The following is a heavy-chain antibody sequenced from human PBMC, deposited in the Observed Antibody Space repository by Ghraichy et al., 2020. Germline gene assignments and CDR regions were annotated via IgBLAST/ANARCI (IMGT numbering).Heavy chain of an antibody. CDR1: GFTFSSYV. CDR2: ISYDGSNK. CDR3: ATTRDDSSGYYSYYFDY. V-gene: IGHV3-30*03. D-gene: IGHD3-22*01. Sequence: GGSLRLSCAASGFTFSSYVMHWVRQAPGKGLEWVAVISYDGSNKYYADSVKGRFTISRDNSKNTLYLQMNSLRAEDTAVYYCATTRDDSSGYYSYYFDYWGQGTLVTVSS. J-gene: IGHJ4*02.